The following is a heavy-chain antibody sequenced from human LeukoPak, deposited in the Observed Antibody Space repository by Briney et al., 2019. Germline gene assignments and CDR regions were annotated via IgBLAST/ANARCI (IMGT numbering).Heavy chain of an antibody. V-gene: IGHV4-34*01. Sequence: PSETLSLTCAVYGGSFSGYYWTWIRQPPGKGLEWIGEINHSGSTNYNPSLKSRVTISVGTSKNQFSLRLNSVTAADTAVYYCARGPDCSGGRCTDRPIDQWGQGTLVTLSS. D-gene: IGHD2-15*01. CDR1: GGSFSGYY. CDR2: INHSGST. CDR3: ARGPDCSGGRCTDRPIDQ. J-gene: IGHJ4*02.